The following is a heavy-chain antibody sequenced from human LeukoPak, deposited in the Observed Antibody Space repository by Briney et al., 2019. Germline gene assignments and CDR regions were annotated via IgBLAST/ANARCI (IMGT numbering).Heavy chain of an antibody. J-gene: IGHJ4*02. CDR3: AKHEAYGSGRGPFDY. CDR1: GFTFSSYA. D-gene: IGHD3-10*01. CDR2: ISGSGGST. Sequence: GGSLRLSCAASGFTFSSYAMSWVRQASGKGLEWVSAISGSGGSTYYADSVKGRFTISRDNSKNTLYLQMNSLRAEDTAVYYCAKHEAYGSGRGPFDYWGQGTLVTVSS. V-gene: IGHV3-23*01.